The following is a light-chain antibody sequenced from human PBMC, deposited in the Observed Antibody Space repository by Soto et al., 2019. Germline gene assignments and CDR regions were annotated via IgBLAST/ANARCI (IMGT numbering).Light chain of an antibody. CDR3: QQYDTWPPLT. CDR2: GAS. Sequence: EIVMTQSPVTLSVSPGERVTLSCRASQSVRRNLAWYQHKPGQAPRLLIYGASTRATGLPARFSGSGSGTEFTLTIRSLQSEDFAVYYCQQYDTWPPLTFGGGTKVEIK. CDR1: QSVRRN. V-gene: IGKV3-15*01. J-gene: IGKJ4*01.